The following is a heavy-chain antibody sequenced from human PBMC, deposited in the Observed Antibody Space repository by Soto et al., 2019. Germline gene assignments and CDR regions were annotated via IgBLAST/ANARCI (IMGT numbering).Heavy chain of an antibody. CDR1: GFSISDYY. Sequence: PGGSLRLSCAASGFSISDYYMSWIRQAPGKGLEWLAYISQSYSYTNYADSVKGRFTISRDNAKKLLFLQMNGLRAEDTALYYCARATYSNAWYRFDLWGQGTLVTVSS. CDR2: ISQSYSYT. V-gene: IGHV3-11*05. J-gene: IGHJ4*02. CDR3: ARATYSNAWYRFDL. D-gene: IGHD4-4*01.